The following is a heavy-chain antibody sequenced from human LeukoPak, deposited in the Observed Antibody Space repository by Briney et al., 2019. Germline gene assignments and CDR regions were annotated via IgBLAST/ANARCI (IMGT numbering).Heavy chain of an antibody. CDR1: GDSVSSNNGA. J-gene: IGHJ4*02. D-gene: IGHD3-9*01. Sequence: SQTLSLTCAISGDSVSSNNGAWNWIRQSPSRGLEWLGRTYYRSKWYNDYAESLISRITISPVTSRNQFSLQLYSVTPEDTAVYYCARDVGTTGWHTFDYWGQGTLVTVSS. V-gene: IGHV6-1*01. CDR3: ARDVGTTGWHTFDY. CDR2: TYYRSKWYN.